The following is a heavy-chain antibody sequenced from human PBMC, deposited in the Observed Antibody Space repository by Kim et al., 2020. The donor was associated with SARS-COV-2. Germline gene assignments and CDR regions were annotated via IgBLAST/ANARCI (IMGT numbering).Heavy chain of an antibody. Sequence: ASVKVSCKLSGYTLTELSMHWVRQAPGKGLEWMGGFDPEDGETIYAQKFQGRVTMTEDTSTDTAYMELSSLRSEDTAVYYCATDTTAAGYIYFDYWGQGTLVTVSS. CDR1: GYTLTELS. CDR3: ATDTTAAGYIYFDY. V-gene: IGHV1-24*01. D-gene: IGHD6-13*01. CDR2: FDPEDGET. J-gene: IGHJ4*02.